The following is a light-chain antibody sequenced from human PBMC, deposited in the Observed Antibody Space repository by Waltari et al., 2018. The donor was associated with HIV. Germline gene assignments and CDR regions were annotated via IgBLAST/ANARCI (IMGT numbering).Light chain of an antibody. Sequence: QTVVTKEPSFSVSPGGTLTLTCGLSSGSVSTSYYPSSCQQTPGQAPRTLFYSTTTRYSGGPVLFSGSILENEAPLTFTGAQADDESDYYCVLYMGSDISVYGGGTQLTVL. J-gene: IGLJ7*01. CDR1: SGSVSTSYY. CDR3: VLYMGSDISV. CDR2: STT. V-gene: IGLV8-61*01.